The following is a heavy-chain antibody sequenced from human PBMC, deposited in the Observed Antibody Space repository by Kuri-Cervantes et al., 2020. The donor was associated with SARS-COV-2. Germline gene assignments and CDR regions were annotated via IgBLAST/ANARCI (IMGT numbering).Heavy chain of an antibody. D-gene: IGHD2-15*01. CDR3: VVGFFSSRKWDY. CDR1: GGTFSSYA. J-gene: IGHJ4*02. CDR2: IIPSGSGT. V-gene: IGHV1-46*01. Sequence: ASVKVSCKASGGTFSSYAISWVRQAPGQGLEWMGGIIPSGSGTRYPQRFQGRVSMTRDTSTSTVYTELSSLTSQDTAVYYCVVGFFSSRKWDYWGQGTLVTVSS.